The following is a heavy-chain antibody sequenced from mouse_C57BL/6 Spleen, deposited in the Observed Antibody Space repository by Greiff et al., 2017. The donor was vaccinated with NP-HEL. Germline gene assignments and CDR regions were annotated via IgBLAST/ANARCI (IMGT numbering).Heavy chain of an antibody. CDR1: GYSFTDYN. J-gene: IGHJ3*01. CDR2: INPNYGTT. V-gene: IGHV1-39*01. Sequence: EVQLQQSGPELVKPGASVKISCKASGYSFTDYNMNWVKQSNGKSLEWIGVINPNYGTTSYNQKFKGKATLTVDQSSSQDYMQLNSLTSEDSAVYYCARSHGFITTGGFAYWGQGTLVTVSA. D-gene: IGHD1-1*01. CDR3: ARSHGFITTGGFAY.